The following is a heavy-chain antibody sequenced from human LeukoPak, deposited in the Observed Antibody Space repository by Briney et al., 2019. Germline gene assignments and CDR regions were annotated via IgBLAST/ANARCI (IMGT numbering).Heavy chain of an antibody. V-gene: IGHV3-48*02. CDR1: GFTFSTYS. D-gene: IGHD6-19*01. Sequence: GGSLRLSCAASGFTFSTYSMNWGRQAPGKGLEWVSYINKSSTAMYYADSVTGRFIISRDDAANSMYLQMNSLRDEDTALYYCARDDQWAFDIWGQGTMVTVSS. CDR2: INKSSTAM. CDR3: ARDDQWAFDI. J-gene: IGHJ3*02.